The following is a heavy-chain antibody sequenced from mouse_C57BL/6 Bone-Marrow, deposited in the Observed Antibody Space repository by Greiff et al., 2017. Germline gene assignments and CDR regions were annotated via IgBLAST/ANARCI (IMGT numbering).Heavy chain of an antibody. Sequence: EVQGVESGGGLVQPGGSLKLSCAASGFTFSDYGMAWVRQAPRKGPEWVAFISNLAYSIYYADTVTGRFTISRENAKNTLYLEMSSLRSKDTAMYYCARLSSVAYWGQGTLVTVSA. CDR2: ISNLAYSI. J-gene: IGHJ3*01. CDR1: GFTFSDYG. V-gene: IGHV5-15*01. D-gene: IGHD1-3*01. CDR3: ARLSSVAY.